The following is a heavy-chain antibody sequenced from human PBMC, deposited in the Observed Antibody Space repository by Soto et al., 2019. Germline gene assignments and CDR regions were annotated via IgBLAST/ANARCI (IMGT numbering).Heavy chain of an antibody. J-gene: IGHJ4*02. CDR1: GGTFSSYT. CDR2: IIPILGIA. CDR3: ARARDGYNYYFDY. V-gene: IGHV1-69*02. D-gene: IGHD5-12*01. Sequence: QVQLVQSGAEVKKPGSSVNVSCKASGGTFSSYTISWVRQAPGQGLEWIGRIIPILGIANYAQKFQGRVTSTADKAVSTAYMELSSLSSADTAVYYCARARDGYNYYFDYWGQGTLVTVSS.